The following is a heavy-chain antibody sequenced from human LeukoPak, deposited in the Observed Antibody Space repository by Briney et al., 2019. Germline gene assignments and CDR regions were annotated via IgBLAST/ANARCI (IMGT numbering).Heavy chain of an antibody. Sequence: PGGSLRLSCAASGFSLGGYWMSWVRQAPGKGLEWVAVISHGRSDYFYADSVKGRFSISRDNSKNAAYLQMNSLRFEDTAMYYCGTSSKVQFVHFWGQGNLVTVSS. CDR3: GTSSKVQFVHF. CDR1: GFSLGGYW. V-gene: IGHV3-7*01. J-gene: IGHJ4*02. D-gene: IGHD6-6*01. CDR2: ISHGRSDY.